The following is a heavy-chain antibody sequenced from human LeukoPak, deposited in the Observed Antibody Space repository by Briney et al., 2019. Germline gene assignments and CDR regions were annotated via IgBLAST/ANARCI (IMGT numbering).Heavy chain of an antibody. Sequence: PGGSLRLSCAASGFTFSSYEMNWVRQAPGKGLEWVSYISSSGSTIYYADSVKGRFTISRDNAKNSLYLQMNSLRADDTAVYYCARAGNYYDSSGYYFWGQGTLVTVSS. CDR1: GFTFSSYE. CDR3: ARAGNYYDSSGYYF. D-gene: IGHD3-22*01. CDR2: ISSSGSTI. V-gene: IGHV3-48*03. J-gene: IGHJ4*02.